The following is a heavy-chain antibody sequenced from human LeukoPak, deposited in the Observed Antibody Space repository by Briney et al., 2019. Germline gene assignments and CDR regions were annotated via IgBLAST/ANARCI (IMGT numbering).Heavy chain of an antibody. J-gene: IGHJ6*02. CDR2: IHNSGST. D-gene: IGHD6-13*01. CDR3: ARRLTSSSWFYGMDV. CDR1: GGSISSGGYY. Sequence: PSQTLSLTCTVSGGSISSGGYYWSWIRQHPGKGLEWIGYIHNSGSTSYSPSLRSRLSISIDTSKNQISLMLNSVTAADTAVYFCARRLTSSSWFYGMDVWGQGTTVTVSS. V-gene: IGHV4-31*03.